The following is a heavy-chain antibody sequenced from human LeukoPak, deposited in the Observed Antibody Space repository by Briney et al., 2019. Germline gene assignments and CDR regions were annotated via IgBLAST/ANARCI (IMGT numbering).Heavy chain of an antibody. CDR2: IYHSGST. V-gene: IGHV4-34*01. Sequence: SETLSLTCAVYGGSFSGYYWSWIRQPPGKGLEWIGEIYHSGSTNYNPSLKSRVTISVDKSKNQFSLKLSSVTAADTAVYYCARAFTMIRGYYYYGMDVWGQGTTVTVSS. CDR1: GGSFSGYY. CDR3: ARAFTMIRGYYYYGMDV. J-gene: IGHJ6*02. D-gene: IGHD3-10*01.